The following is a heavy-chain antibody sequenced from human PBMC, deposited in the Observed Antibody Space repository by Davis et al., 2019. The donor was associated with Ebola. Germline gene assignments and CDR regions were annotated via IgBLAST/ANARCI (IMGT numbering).Heavy chain of an antibody. CDR3: ARGKIVVVVAATHYYYYGMDV. V-gene: IGHV4-34*01. J-gene: IGHJ6*02. CDR2: INHSGST. Sequence: SETLSLTCAVYGGSFSGYYWSCIRQPPGKGLEWIGEINHSGSTNYNPSLKSRVTISVDTSKNQFSLKLSSVTAADTAVYYCARGKIVVVVAATHYYYYGMDVWGQGTTVTVSS. D-gene: IGHD2-15*01. CDR1: GGSFSGYY.